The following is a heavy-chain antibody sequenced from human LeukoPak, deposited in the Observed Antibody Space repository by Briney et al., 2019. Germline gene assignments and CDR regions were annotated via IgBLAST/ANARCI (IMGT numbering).Heavy chain of an antibody. CDR2: ISVYNVNT. CDR1: GGTFSSYA. D-gene: IGHD3-3*01. CDR3: ARDEIFGVGTHFDY. J-gene: IGHJ4*02. Sequence: ASVKVSCKASGGTFSSYAISWVRQAPGQGLGWMGWISVYNVNTNYAQKFQGRVTMTRDTSTNTVYMELTSLTSDDTAVYFCARDEIFGVGTHFDYWGQGTLVIVSS. V-gene: IGHV1-18*01.